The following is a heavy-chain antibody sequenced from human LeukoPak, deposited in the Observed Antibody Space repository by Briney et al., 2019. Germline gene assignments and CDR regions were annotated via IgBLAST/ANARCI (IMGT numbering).Heavy chain of an antibody. Sequence: GGSLRLSCAASGFTFSSYGMNWVRKAPGKGLEWVAVISYDGSNKYYADSVKGRFTISRDNSKNTLYLQMNSLRAEDTAVYYCAKVPRSVTTAFHWGQGTLVTVSS. J-gene: IGHJ4*02. V-gene: IGHV3-30*18. CDR1: GFTFSSYG. CDR3: AKVPRSVTTAFH. CDR2: ISYDGSNK. D-gene: IGHD4-17*01.